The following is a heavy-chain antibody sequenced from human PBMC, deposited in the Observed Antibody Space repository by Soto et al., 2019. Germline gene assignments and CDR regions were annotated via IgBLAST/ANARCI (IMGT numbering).Heavy chain of an antibody. J-gene: IGHJ5*02. D-gene: IGHD1-26*01. Sequence: EVQLVESGGGLVQPGGSLRLSCAASGFTFNTYWMAWVRQAPGKGPEWVASIKQDGSETFYMDSVRGRFTISRDNAKNSLYLQMNSLIAEDMAVYYCAREVRATFDPWGQGTLVTVSS. V-gene: IGHV3-7*01. CDR2: IKQDGSET. CDR3: AREVRATFDP. CDR1: GFTFNTYW.